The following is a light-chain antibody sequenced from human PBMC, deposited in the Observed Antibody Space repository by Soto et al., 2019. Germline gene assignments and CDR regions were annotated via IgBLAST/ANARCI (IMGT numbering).Light chain of an antibody. V-gene: IGKV3-15*01. CDR3: EQDNNWPPIT. CDR1: QSVDNN. Sequence: EIVMTQSPVTLSVSPGDRATLSCRASQSVDNNLAWYQQKTGQAPRLLIYGASTRATGIPARFSGRGSGTEFTLTISSLQSEDVAVYYCEQDNNWPPITFGQGTRLEIK. J-gene: IGKJ5*01. CDR2: GAS.